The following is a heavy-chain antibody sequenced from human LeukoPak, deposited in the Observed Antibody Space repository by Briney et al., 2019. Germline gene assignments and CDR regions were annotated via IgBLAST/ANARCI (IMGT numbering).Heavy chain of an antibody. J-gene: IGHJ4*02. CDR1: GFSPSTSGMR. CDR3: ARTTPTGYLDY. V-gene: IGHV2-70*04. D-gene: IGHD2-8*02. CDR2: IDWDDDK. Sequence: SGXTLVNXTQTLTLTCSFSGFSPSTSGMRVSWIRQPPGKALGWLARIDWDDDKIYSTSLRTRLTLSKDTSKNQVVLTMSNMDPVDTATYYCARTTPTGYLDYWGQGTLVTVSS.